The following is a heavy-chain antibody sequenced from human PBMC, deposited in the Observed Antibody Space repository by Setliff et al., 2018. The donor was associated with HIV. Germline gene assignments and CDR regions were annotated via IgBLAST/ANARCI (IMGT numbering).Heavy chain of an antibody. CDR1: GGSISSYY. Sequence: SETLSLTCTVSGGSISSYYWSWIRQPAGKGLEWIGRIYTSGSTNYNPSLKSRVTMSVDTAKNKFSLKLSSVTAADTAVYYCARYGSGSCYYYYYMDVWGKGTTVTVSS. D-gene: IGHD3-10*01. CDR2: IYTSGST. CDR3: ARYGSGSCYYYYYMDV. V-gene: IGHV4-4*07. J-gene: IGHJ6*03.